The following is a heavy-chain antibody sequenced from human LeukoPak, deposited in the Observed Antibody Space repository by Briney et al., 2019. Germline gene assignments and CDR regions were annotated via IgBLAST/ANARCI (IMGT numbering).Heavy chain of an antibody. CDR3: AKDVDLAAAGIDY. CDR2: IIPIFGTA. Sequence: SVKVSCKASGGTFSSYAISWVRQAPGQGLEWMGGIIPIFGTANYAQKFQGRVTITTDESTSTAYMELSSLRSEDTAVYYCAKDVDLAAAGIDYWGQGTLVTVSS. J-gene: IGHJ4*02. V-gene: IGHV1-69*05. D-gene: IGHD6-13*01. CDR1: GGTFSSYA.